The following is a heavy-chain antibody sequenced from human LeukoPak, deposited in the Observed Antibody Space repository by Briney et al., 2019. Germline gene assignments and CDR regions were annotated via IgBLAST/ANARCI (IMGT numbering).Heavy chain of an antibody. J-gene: IGHJ4*02. V-gene: IGHV4-61*01. D-gene: IGHD5-18*01. CDR2: IHYSGST. CDR1: GGSVSSGSYY. Sequence: SETLSLTCTVSGGSVSSGSYYWSWIRQPPGKGLEWIGYIHYSGSTNYNPSLKSRVTISVDTSKNQFSLKLSSVTAADTAVYYCARGYSYGYFDYWGQGTLVTVSS. CDR3: ARGYSYGYFDY.